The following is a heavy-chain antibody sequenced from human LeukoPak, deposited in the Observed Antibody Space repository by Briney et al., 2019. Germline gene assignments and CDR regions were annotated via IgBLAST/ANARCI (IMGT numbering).Heavy chain of an antibody. J-gene: IGHJ3*02. CDR2: IYTSGST. CDR1: GGSISSGSYY. CDR3: ARAVVVEESDAFDI. Sequence: LTCTVSGGSISSGSYYWSWIRQPAGKGLEWIGRIYTSGSTNYNPSLKSRVTISVDTAKNQFSLQLSSVTAADTAVYYCARAVVVEESDAFDIWGQGTMVTVSS. V-gene: IGHV4-61*02. D-gene: IGHD2-15*01.